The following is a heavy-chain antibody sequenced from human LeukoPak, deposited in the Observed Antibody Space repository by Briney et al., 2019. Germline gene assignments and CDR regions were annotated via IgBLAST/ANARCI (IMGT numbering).Heavy chain of an antibody. CDR1: GGSISSYY. Sequence: SETLSLTCTVSGGSISSYYWSWIRQPPGKGLEWIGYIYYSGSTNYNPSLKSRVTMSVDTSKNQFSLKLSSVTAADTAVYYCARERITMVRGVYNWFDPWGQGTLVTVSS. V-gene: IGHV4-59*12. J-gene: IGHJ5*02. CDR3: ARERITMVRGVYNWFDP. D-gene: IGHD3-10*01. CDR2: IYYSGST.